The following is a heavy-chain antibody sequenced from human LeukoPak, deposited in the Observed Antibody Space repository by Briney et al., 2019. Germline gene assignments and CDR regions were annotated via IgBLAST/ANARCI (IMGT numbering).Heavy chain of an antibody. CDR2: ISTSGESA. D-gene: IGHD3-10*01. CDR1: GFSLSDHA. J-gene: IGHJ4*02. Sequence: GGSLRLSCAASGFSLSDHAIHWVCQAPGRGLEWVSVISTSGESAYYADSVKGRFTISRDNSNNTLYLQMNSLRAEDTAVYYCAKDRTAAYDGFVDYWGQGTLVTVSS. V-gene: IGHV3-23*01. CDR3: AKDRTAAYDGFVDY.